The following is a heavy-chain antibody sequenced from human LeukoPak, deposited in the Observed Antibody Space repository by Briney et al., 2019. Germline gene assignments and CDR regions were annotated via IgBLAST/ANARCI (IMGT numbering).Heavy chain of an antibody. CDR2: ISYDGSNK. CDR3: ARDHLGFGYDILTGYYDY. CDR1: GFTFSSYA. Sequence: GGSLRLSCAASGFTFSSYAMHWVRQAPGKGLEWVAVISYDGSNKYYADSVKGRFTISRDNSKNTLYLQMNSLRAEDTAVYYCARDHLGFGYDILTGYYDYWGLGTLVTVSS. D-gene: IGHD3-9*01. V-gene: IGHV3-30*04. J-gene: IGHJ4*02.